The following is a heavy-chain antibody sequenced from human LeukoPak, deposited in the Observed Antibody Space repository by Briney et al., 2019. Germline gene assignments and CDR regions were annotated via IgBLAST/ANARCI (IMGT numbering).Heavy chain of an antibody. V-gene: IGHV4-39*07. D-gene: IGHD3-3*01. CDR2: IYHSGST. CDR3: ARRDNLSSFWSGQFDY. J-gene: IGHJ4*02. Sequence: SQTLSLTCTVSGGSISSGSYYWSWIRQPPGKGLEWIGSIYHSGSTYYNPSLKSRVTISVDTSKNQFSLKLSSVTAADTAVYYCARRDNLSSFWSGQFDYWGQGTLVTVSS. CDR1: GGSISSGSYY.